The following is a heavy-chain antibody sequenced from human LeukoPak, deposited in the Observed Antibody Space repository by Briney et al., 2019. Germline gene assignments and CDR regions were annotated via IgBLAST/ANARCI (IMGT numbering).Heavy chain of an antibody. D-gene: IGHD2-15*01. V-gene: IGHV3-7*01. CDR3: ARDANLILGYCSGGSCYPYYFDY. J-gene: IGHJ4*02. CDR1: GFTFSDYW. Sequence: GESLRLSCAASGFTFSDYWMSWVRQAPGKGLEWVANIQQDGSEKYYVDSVKGRFTISRDNSKNTLYLQMNSLRAEDTAVYYCARDANLILGYCSGGSCYPYYFDYWGQGTLVTVSS. CDR2: IQQDGSEK.